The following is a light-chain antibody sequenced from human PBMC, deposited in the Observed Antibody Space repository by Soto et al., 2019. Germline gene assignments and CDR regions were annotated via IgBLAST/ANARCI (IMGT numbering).Light chain of an antibody. CDR3: QQAYSFPPT. CDR2: AAS. CDR1: QGISGY. J-gene: IGKJ4*02. V-gene: IGKV1-12*01. Sequence: DIQMTQSPSSVSASVGDRVTITCRASQGISGYLAWYQQKPGEAPRLLIYAASTLQSGVPSRFSASRSGTEFTLTISSLQPEHFATYYCQQAYSFPPTFGGGTKVEIK.